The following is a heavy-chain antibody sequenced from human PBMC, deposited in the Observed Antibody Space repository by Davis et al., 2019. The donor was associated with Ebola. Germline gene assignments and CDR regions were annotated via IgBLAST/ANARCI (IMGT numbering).Heavy chain of an antibody. V-gene: IGHV3-30*18. Sequence: PGGSLRLSCAASGFTFSSYGMHCVRQAPGKGLEWVAVISYDGSNKYYADSVKGRFTISRDNSKNTLYLQMNSLRAEDTAVYYCAKGTYSVHWGQGTLVTVSS. CDR2: ISYDGSNK. J-gene: IGHJ4*02. CDR3: AKGTYSVH. D-gene: IGHD6-13*01. CDR1: GFTFSSYG.